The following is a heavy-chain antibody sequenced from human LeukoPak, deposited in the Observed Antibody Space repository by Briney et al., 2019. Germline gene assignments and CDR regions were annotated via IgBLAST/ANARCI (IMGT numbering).Heavy chain of an antibody. V-gene: IGHV1-2*02. D-gene: IGHD3-10*01. CDR3: ARGGENASYYYYYMDV. Sequence: ASVKVSCKASGYTFTGYYMHWVRQAPGQGLEWMGWINPNSGGTNYAQKFQGRVTMTRDTSISTAYMELSRLRSDDTAVYYCARGGENASYYYYYMDVWGKGTTVTVSS. CDR1: GYTFTGYY. J-gene: IGHJ6*03. CDR2: INPNSGGT.